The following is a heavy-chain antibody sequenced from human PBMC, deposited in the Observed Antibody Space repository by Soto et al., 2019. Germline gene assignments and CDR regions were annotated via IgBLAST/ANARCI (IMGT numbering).Heavy chain of an antibody. CDR1: GFTFSSYT. V-gene: IGHV3-21*01. J-gene: IGHJ4*02. Sequence: GGPLRLSCAASGFTFSSYTMSWVRQAPGKGLEWVSSISSSSAYIYYADSLKGRFTISRDNAKNSLYLQVNSLRAEDTAVYYCARGAVAGAGIPTYYFDYWGQGTLVTVSS. D-gene: IGHD6-13*01. CDR2: ISSSSAYI. CDR3: ARGAVAGAGIPTYYFDY.